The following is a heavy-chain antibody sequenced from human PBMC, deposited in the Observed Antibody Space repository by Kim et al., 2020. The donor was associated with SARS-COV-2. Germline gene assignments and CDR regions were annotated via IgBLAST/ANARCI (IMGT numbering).Heavy chain of an antibody. CDR3: ARRAIFGVADAFDI. CDR1: GGSISSSSYY. Sequence: SETLSLTCTVSGGSISSSSYYWGWIRQPPVKGLGWIGSIYYSGSTYYNPSLKSRVTISVDTSKNQFSLKLSSVTAADTAVYYCARRAIFGVADAFDIWGQGTMVTVSS. D-gene: IGHD3-3*01. CDR2: IYYSGST. J-gene: IGHJ3*02. V-gene: IGHV4-39*01.